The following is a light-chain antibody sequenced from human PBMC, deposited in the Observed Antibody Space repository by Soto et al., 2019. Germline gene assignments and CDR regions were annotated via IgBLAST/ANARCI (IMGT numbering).Light chain of an antibody. J-gene: IGKJ1*01. Sequence: TQSPSSLSASVGDRVTISCRASQGIGNALAWYQQKPGQAPRLLIYGASSRATGIPDRFSGSGSGTDFTLTISRLEPEDFAVYYCQQYGSSPRTFGQGTKVDI. CDR1: QGIGNA. V-gene: IGKV3-20*01. CDR3: QQYGSSPRT. CDR2: GAS.